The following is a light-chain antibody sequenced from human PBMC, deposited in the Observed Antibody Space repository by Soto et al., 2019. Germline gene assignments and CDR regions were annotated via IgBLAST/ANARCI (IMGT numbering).Light chain of an antibody. CDR1: QSFSSY. Sequence: IGLSQSPATLSLSPGEGATLSCRASQSFSSYLAWYQQKPGQAPRLLIYDASNRATGIPARFSGSGSGTDFTLTINSLEPEDFAVYYCQQRNVWPPITFGQGTRLEIK. CDR3: QQRNVWPPIT. J-gene: IGKJ5*01. V-gene: IGKV3-11*01. CDR2: DAS.